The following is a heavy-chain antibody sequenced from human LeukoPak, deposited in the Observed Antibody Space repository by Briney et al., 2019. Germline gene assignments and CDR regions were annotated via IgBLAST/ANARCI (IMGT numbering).Heavy chain of an antibody. CDR3: ARDRTEYSSSDCFDS. CDR1: GGSFSGYY. J-gene: IGHJ4*02. V-gene: IGHV4-34*01. D-gene: IGHD6-6*01. Sequence: PSETLSLTCAVYGGSFSGYYWSWIRQPPGKGLEWIGSIYNSGSTYYNPSLKSRVTISVDTSKNELSLKLNSVIAADTAVYYCARDRTEYSSSDCFDSWGQGTLVTVSS. CDR2: IYNSGST.